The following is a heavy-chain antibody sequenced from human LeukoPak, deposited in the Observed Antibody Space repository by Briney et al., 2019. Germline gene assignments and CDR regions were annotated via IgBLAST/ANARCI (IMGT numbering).Heavy chain of an antibody. D-gene: IGHD3-16*01. CDR1: GGSISSSSYY. Sequence: SETLSLTCTVSGGSISSSSYYWGWIRQPPGKGLEWIGYIYYSGSTNYDPSLKSRVTISVDTSKNQFSLKLSSVTAADTAVYYCARVDVNGSPATFDYWGQGTLVTVSS. CDR2: IYYSGST. J-gene: IGHJ4*02. V-gene: IGHV4-61*05. CDR3: ARVDVNGSPATFDY.